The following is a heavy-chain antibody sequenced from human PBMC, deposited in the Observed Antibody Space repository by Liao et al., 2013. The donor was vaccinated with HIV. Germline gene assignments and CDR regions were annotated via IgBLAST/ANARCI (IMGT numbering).Heavy chain of an antibody. D-gene: IGHD3-16*02. CDR2: IYYSGST. J-gene: IGHJ4*02. CDR3: ARGVYDYVWGSYRSYYFDY. Sequence: QLQLQESGPGLVKPSETLSLTCTVSGGSISSSSYYWGWIRQPPGKGLEWIGSIYYSGSTYYKPSLKSRVTISVDTSKNQFSLKLSSVTAADTAVYYCARGVYDYVWGSYRSYYFDYWGQGTLVTVSS. CDR1: GGSISSSSYY. V-gene: IGHV4-39*07.